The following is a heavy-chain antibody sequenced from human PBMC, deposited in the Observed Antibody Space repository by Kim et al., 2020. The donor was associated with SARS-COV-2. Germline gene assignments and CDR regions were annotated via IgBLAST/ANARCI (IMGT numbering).Heavy chain of an antibody. D-gene: IGHD3-9*01. CDR2: IYYSGST. V-gene: IGHV4-61*01. CDR1: GGSVSSGSYY. CDR3: ARDLIDILTGYSYYYY. Sequence: SETLSLTCTVSGGSVSSGSYYWSWIRQPPGKGLEWIGYIYYSGSTNYNPSLKSRVTISVDTSKNQFSLKLSSVTAADTAVYYCARDLIDILTGYSYYYY. J-gene: IGHJ6*03.